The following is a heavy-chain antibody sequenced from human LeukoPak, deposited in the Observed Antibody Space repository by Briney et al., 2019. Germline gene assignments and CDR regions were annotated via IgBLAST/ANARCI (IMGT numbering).Heavy chain of an antibody. Sequence: ASVKVCCKASGYTFTSYYMHWVRQAPGQGLEWMGIINPSGGTTSYAQKFQGRVAMTRDTSTSTVYMELSSLRSEDTAVYYCARETVPGPLSRVPGLGYWGQGTLVTVSS. J-gene: IGHJ4*02. V-gene: IGHV1-46*01. CDR2: INPSGGTT. D-gene: IGHD6-19*01. CDR1: GYTFTSYY. CDR3: ARETVPGPLSRVPGLGY.